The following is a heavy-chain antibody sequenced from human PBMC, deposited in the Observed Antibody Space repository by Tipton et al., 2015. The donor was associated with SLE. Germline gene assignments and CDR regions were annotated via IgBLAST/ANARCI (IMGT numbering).Heavy chain of an antibody. CDR3: ARVEACLPLHAFDI. D-gene: IGHD2-2*01. J-gene: IGHJ3*02. Sequence: TLSLTCTVSGGSISSYYWCWIRQPPGKGLEWIGYIHYSGSTNYNPSLKSRVTISVDTSKNQFSLRLSSVTAADTAVYYCARVEACLPLHAFDIWRQGTSLSVPS. V-gene: IGHV4-59*01. CDR1: GGSISSYY. CDR2: IHYSGST.